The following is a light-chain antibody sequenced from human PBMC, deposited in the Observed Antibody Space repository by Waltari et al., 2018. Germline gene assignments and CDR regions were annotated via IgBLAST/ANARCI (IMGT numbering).Light chain of an antibody. J-gene: IGLJ1*01. CDR2: EVF. CDR3: CSYAGRGTYV. CDR1: TSDVGSYAL. V-gene: IGLV2-23*02. Sequence: QSALTQPASVSGTPGQSITLSCSGTTSDVGSYALVSWYQQHPGEAPKLLICEVFKRPPDTSSRFSGAKSCSTASLTISGLQPEDEADYYCCSYAGRGTYVFGSGTKVTVL.